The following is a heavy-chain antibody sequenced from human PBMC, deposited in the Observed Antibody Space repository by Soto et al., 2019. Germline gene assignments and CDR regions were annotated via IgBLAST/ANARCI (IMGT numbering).Heavy chain of an antibody. Sequence: ASVKVSCKASGYTFTSYAMHWVRQAPGQRLEWMGWINAGNGNTKYSQKFQGRVTITRDTSASTAYMELSSLRSEDTTVYYCARIYCSGGSCPFDYWGQGTLVTVSS. J-gene: IGHJ4*02. CDR1: GYTFTSYA. CDR2: INAGNGNT. V-gene: IGHV1-3*01. D-gene: IGHD2-15*01. CDR3: ARIYCSGGSCPFDY.